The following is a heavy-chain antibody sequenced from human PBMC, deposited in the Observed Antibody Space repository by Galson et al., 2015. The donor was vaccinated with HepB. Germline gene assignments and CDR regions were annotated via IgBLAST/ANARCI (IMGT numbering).Heavy chain of an antibody. V-gene: IGHV3-9*01. CDR2: ISWNSGSI. CDR3: AKAYAGVGANKGSAFDI. D-gene: IGHD1-26*01. J-gene: IGHJ3*02. CDR1: GFTFDNYA. Sequence: SLRLSCAASGFTFDNYAMHWVRQAPGKGLEWVSGISWNSGSIGYADSVKGRFTISRDNAKNSLYLQMNCLRAEDTALYYCAKAYAGVGANKGSAFDIWGQGTMVTVSS.